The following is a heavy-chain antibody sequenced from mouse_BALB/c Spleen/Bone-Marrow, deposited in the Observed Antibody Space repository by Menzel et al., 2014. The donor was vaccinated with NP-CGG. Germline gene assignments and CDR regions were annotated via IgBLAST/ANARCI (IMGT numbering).Heavy chain of an antibody. D-gene: IGHD1-1*01. CDR1: GFSLTSYG. Sequence: QVQLQQSGPGLVQPSQSLSITCTVSGFSLTSYGVHWVRQSPGKGLEWLGVIWSGGSTDYNAAFISRLSISKDNSKSQVFFKMNSLQANDTAIYYCARYGSILGYWGQGTTLTVSS. CDR2: IWSGGST. CDR3: ARYGSILGY. V-gene: IGHV2-2*02. J-gene: IGHJ2*01.